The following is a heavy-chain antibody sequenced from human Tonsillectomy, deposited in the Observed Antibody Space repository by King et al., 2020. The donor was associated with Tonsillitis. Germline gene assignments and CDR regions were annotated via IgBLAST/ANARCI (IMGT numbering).Heavy chain of an antibody. D-gene: IGHD6-13*01. Sequence: VQLQESGPGLVKPSETLSLTCTVSGGSISTSYWSWIRQPPGKGLGWIGYIYSSGRTNFNPSLKSRVSISVDTSKKQVSLKLTSATAADTAVYYCARIIWYDYYYYMDVWGKGTTVTVSS. CDR3: ARIIWYDYYYYMDV. CDR1: GGSISTSY. V-gene: IGHV4-59*08. J-gene: IGHJ6*03. CDR2: IYSSGRT.